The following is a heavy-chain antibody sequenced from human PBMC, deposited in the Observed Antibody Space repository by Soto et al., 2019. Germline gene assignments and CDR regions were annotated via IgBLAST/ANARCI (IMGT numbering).Heavy chain of an antibody. J-gene: IGHJ4*02. V-gene: IGHV4-59*01. CDR1: GDSISNYD. CDR2: SYYSGST. Sequence: PSETLPLTCTVSGDSISNYDWSWIRQSPGKGLEWIGCSYYSGSTNYNPSLKSRVTMSIDASKTRFSLTLRSVTAADTAVYYCARRQNWNYLFDNWGQGTLVTVSS. CDR3: ARRQNWNYLFDN. D-gene: IGHD1-7*01.